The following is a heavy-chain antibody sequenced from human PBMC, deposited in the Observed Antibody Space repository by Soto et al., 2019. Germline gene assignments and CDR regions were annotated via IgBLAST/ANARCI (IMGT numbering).Heavy chain of an antibody. J-gene: IGHJ3*02. V-gene: IGHV3-21*01. CDR1: GFTFSSHN. CDR3: ARTDYGDYVRGAFDI. Sequence: EVQLVESGGGLVKPGGSLRLSCAASGFTFSSHNMNWVRQAPGKGLEWVSCISGSSSYIFYADSVKGRFTISRDNAKNSLYQQMNSLRVEDTAVYYCARTDYGDYVRGAFDIWGQGTMVTVSS. D-gene: IGHD4-17*01. CDR2: ISGSSSYI.